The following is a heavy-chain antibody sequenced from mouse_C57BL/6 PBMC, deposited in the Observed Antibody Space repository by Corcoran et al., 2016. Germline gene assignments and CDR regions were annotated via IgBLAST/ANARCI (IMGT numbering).Heavy chain of an antibody. V-gene: IGHV3-6*01. Sequence: DVQLQESGPGLVKPSQSLSLTCSVTGYSITSGYYWNWIRQFPGNKLEWMGYISYDGSNNYNPSLKNRISITRDTSKNQFFLKLNSVTTEDTATYYCARVSNGGYFDVWGTGTTVTVSS. CDR3: ARVSNGGYFDV. CDR2: ISYDGSN. CDR1: GYSITSGYY. J-gene: IGHJ1*03.